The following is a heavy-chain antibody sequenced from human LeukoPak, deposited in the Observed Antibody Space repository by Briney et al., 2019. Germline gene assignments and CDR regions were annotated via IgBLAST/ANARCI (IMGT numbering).Heavy chain of an antibody. J-gene: IGHJ4*02. CDR1: GFTFSSYA. CDR2: ISGSGGST. Sequence: GGSLRLSCAASGFTFSSYAMSWVRQAPGKGLEWVSAISGSGGSTYHADSVKGRFTISRDNSKNTLYLQMNSLRAEDTAVYYCAKDKKPTRVIAEPLDYWGQGTLVTVSS. D-gene: IGHD2-21*01. V-gene: IGHV3-23*01. CDR3: AKDKKPTRVIAEPLDY.